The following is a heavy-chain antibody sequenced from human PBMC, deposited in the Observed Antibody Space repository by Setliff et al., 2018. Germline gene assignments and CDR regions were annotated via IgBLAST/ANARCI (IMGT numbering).Heavy chain of an antibody. J-gene: IGHJ6*04. D-gene: IGHD3-3*02. V-gene: IGHV4-59*01. CDR2: IDYSGST. CDR1: GGSISSYY. CDR3: ARDGLGAFSLRSMDV. Sequence: PSETLSLTCTVSGGSISSYYWSWIRQPPGKGLEWIGYIDYSGSTNYNPSLKSRVTISLDTSKNQFSLQLSPVTAADTAVYYCARDGLGAFSLRSMDVWGKGTTVTVSS.